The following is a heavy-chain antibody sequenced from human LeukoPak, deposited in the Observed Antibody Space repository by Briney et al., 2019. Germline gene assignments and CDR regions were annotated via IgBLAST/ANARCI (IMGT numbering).Heavy chain of an antibody. CDR3: AKSAFEWLFEGF. D-gene: IGHD3-3*01. V-gene: IGHV4-39*01. J-gene: IGHJ4*02. CDR1: GGSISSSSYY. Sequence: SETLSLTCTVSGGSISSSSYYWGWIRQPPGKGLEWIGSIYYSGSTYYNPSLKSRVTISVDTSKNQFSLKLSSVTAADTAVYYCAKSAFEWLFEGFGGQGTLVTVSS. CDR2: IYYSGST.